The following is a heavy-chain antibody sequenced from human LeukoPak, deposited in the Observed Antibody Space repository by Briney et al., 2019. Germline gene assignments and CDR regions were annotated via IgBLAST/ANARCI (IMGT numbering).Heavy chain of an antibody. Sequence: ASVKVSCKASGYTFTGYYMHWARQAPGQGLELMGGINPNSGGTNYAQKFQGRVTMTRDTSISTAYMELSRLRSGDTAVYYCARDLGITMVRGVIINYYGMDVWGQGTTVTVSS. CDR1: GYTFTGYY. D-gene: IGHD3-10*01. CDR2: INPNSGGT. J-gene: IGHJ6*02. CDR3: ARDLGITMVRGVIINYYGMDV. V-gene: IGHV1-2*02.